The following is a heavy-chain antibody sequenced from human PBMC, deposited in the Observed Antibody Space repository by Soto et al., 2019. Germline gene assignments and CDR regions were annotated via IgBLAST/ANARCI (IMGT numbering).Heavy chain of an antibody. D-gene: IGHD2-2*01. CDR3: ARLFCSSSTCDSWFDP. CDR1: GYTFTTFW. Sequence: GESLRISCTGFGYTFTTFWISWVRQMPGRGLEWMGRIDPRDSYTNYSPSFQGHVTISADKSISTAYLQWGSLKASDTAMYYCARLFCSSSTCDSWFDPWGQGTLVTVSS. CDR2: IDPRDSYT. J-gene: IGHJ5*02. V-gene: IGHV5-10-1*01.